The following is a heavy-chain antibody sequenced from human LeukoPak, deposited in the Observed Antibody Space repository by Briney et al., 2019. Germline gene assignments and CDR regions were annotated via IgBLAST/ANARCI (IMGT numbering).Heavy chain of an antibody. CDR2: IKHDGTDK. CDR3: ASYHGHSGSWPY. Sequence: PGGSLRLSCAASGFTFSSYWMTWVRQTPGKGLEWVANIKHDGTDKYYVGSVKGRFTISRDNAKSALYLQMNSLRAEDTAVYYCASYHGHSGSWPYWGQGALVTVSS. V-gene: IGHV3-7*02. D-gene: IGHD6-13*01. J-gene: IGHJ4*02. CDR1: GFTFSSYW.